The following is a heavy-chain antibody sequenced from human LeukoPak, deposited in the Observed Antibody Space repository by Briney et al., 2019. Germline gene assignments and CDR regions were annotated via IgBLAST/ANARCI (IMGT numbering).Heavy chain of an antibody. CDR3: VRLRRNSDRSYYYYDS. Sequence: PGGSLRLSCVASGLTFSDYSINWVRRAPGKGLEWVSSINPTSTSIYYADAVRGRFTISRDNAKSSLYLQMDSLRAEDTAAYYCVRLRRNSDRSYYYYDSWGQGILVTVSS. V-gene: IGHV3-21*01. D-gene: IGHD3-10*01. J-gene: IGHJ5*01. CDR2: INPTSTSI. CDR1: GLTFSDYS.